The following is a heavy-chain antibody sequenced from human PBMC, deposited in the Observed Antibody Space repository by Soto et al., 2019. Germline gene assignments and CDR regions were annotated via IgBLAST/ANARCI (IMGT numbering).Heavy chain of an antibody. CDR3: AKDLVGGVRYYYGMDV. V-gene: IGHV3-30*18. Sequence: PVGSLRLSGAASGFSFSSYGMHWVRQAPGKGLEWVSLISYDGSQKFSADSVQGRFTISRDNSQNTLYLQMNSLRREDTAIYYCAKDLVGGVRYYYGMDVWGQGTTVTVSS. D-gene: IGHD1-26*01. CDR2: ISYDGSQK. CDR1: GFSFSSYG. J-gene: IGHJ6*02.